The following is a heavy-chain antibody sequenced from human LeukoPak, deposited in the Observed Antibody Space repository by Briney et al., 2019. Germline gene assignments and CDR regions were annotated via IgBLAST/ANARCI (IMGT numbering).Heavy chain of an antibody. CDR3: AKAPSGDSSGYYTDAFDI. CDR2: ISWNSGRI. Sequence: GGSLRLSCAASGFTFNGYAMHWVRQAPGKGLGWVSGISWNSGRIGYADSVKGRFTISRDNAKNSLYLQMNSLRAEDTAFYYCAKAPSGDSSGYYTDAFDIWGQGTVVTVSS. J-gene: IGHJ3*02. V-gene: IGHV3-9*01. CDR1: GFTFNGYA. D-gene: IGHD3-22*01.